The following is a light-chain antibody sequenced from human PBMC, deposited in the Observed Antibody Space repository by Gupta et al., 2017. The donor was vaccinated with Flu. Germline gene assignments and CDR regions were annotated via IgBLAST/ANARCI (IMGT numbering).Light chain of an antibody. J-gene: IGLJ3*02. CDR3: QSADNSGTYVV. CDR2: KDT. CDR1: TLSTQY. V-gene: IGLV3-25*03. Sequence: SYELTQPPSLSVSPGQTARITCAGDTLSTQYTHWYQQKPGQAPVLVIFKDTERPSGIPERFSGSNSETTVTLTISGVQAEDEGAYYCQSADNSGTYVVFGGGTRLTV.